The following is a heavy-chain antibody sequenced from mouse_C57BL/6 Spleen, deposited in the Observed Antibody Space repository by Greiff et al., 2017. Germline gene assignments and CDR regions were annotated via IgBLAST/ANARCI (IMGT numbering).Heavy chain of an antibody. CDR3: ARQRDSYFDY. J-gene: IGHJ2*01. V-gene: IGHV5-6*02. CDR2: ISSGGSYT. Sequence: EVMLVESGGDLVKPGGSLKLSCAASGFTFSSYGMSWVRQTPDKRLEWVATISSGGSYTYYPDSVKGRFTLSRDNAKTTLYLQMSSLKSEDTAMYYCARQRDSYFDYWGQGTTLTVSS. CDR1: GFTFSSYG.